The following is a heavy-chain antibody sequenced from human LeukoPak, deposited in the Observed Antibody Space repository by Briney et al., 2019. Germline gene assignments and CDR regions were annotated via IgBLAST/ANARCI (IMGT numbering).Heavy chain of an antibody. CDR1: GFTFSGSA. Sequence: PGGSLRLSCAASGFTFSGSAMHWVRQASGKGLEWVGRIRSKANSYATAYAASVKGRFTISRDDSKNTAYLQMNSLKTEDTAVYYCTRSWDYCSGGSCYVMDVWGKGTTVTVSP. CDR3: TRSWDYCSGGSCYVMDV. J-gene: IGHJ6*04. CDR2: IRSKANSYAT. V-gene: IGHV3-73*01. D-gene: IGHD2-15*01.